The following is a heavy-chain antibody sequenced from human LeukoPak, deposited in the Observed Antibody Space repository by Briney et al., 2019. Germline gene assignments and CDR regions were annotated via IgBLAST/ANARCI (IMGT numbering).Heavy chain of an antibody. D-gene: IGHD5-24*01. J-gene: IGHJ6*02. Sequence: GGSLRLSCAASGFTFSDYYMSWIRQAPGKGLEWVSYISSSGSTIYYADSVKGRFTISRDNAKNSLYLQMNSLRAEDTAVYYCARDEMATIGYYYYGMDVWGQGTTVTVSS. CDR3: ARDEMATIGYYYYGMDV. CDR2: ISSSGSTI. CDR1: GFTFSDYY. V-gene: IGHV3-11*01.